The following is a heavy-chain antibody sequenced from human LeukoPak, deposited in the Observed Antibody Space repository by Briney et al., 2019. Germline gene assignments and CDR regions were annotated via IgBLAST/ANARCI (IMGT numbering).Heavy chain of an antibody. CDR3: ARSYSYYYDSSGHHYFDY. D-gene: IGHD3-22*01. CDR1: GGSISSYY. Sequence: SETLSLTCTVSGGSISSYYWSWIRQPAGKGLEWIGRIYTSGSTNYNPSLKSRVTMSVDTSKNQFSLKLSSVTAADTAVYYCARSYSYYYDSSGHHYFDYWGQGTLVTVSS. V-gene: IGHV4-4*07. CDR2: IYTSGST. J-gene: IGHJ4*02.